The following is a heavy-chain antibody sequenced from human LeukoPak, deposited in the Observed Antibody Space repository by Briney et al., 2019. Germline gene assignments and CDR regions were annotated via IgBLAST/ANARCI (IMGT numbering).Heavy chain of an antibody. V-gene: IGHV4-59*01. Sequence: SETLSLTCTVSGGSISSYYWSWIRQPPGKGLEWIGYIYYSGSTNYNPSLKSRVTISVDTSKNQFSLKLSSVTAADTAVYYCARDALNSSGWYQSYNWFDPWGQGTLVTVSS. CDR1: GGSISSYY. D-gene: IGHD6-19*01. CDR2: IYYSGST. J-gene: IGHJ5*02. CDR3: ARDALNSSGWYQSYNWFDP.